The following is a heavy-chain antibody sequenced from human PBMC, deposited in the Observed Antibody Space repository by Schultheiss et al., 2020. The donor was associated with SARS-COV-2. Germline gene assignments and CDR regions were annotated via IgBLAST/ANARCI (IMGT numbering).Heavy chain of an antibody. CDR2: IWYDGSNK. CDR1: GFTFSSYG. V-gene: IGHV3-33*01. Sequence: GSLRLSCAASGFTFSSYGMHWVRQAPGKGLEWVAVIWYDGSNKYYADSVKGRFTISRDNSKNTLYLQMNSLRAEDTAVYYCARGLLVPAATYWGQGTLVTVSS. J-gene: IGHJ4*02. D-gene: IGHD2-2*01. CDR3: ARGLLVPAATY.